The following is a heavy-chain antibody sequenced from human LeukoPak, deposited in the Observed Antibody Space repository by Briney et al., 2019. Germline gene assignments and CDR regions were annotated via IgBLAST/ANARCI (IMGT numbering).Heavy chain of an antibody. CDR2: ISERSSYI. V-gene: IGHV3-21*01. CDR3: ARSTRRQKDAFDI. CDR1: GFTFSSYS. Sequence: PGGSLRLSCAASGFTFSSYSVNWVRQAPGKGLEWVSSISERSSYIYYADSMKGRFTISRDNAKNSLYLQMNSLRAEDTAVYYCARSTRRQKDAFDIWGQGTVVTVSS. J-gene: IGHJ3*02.